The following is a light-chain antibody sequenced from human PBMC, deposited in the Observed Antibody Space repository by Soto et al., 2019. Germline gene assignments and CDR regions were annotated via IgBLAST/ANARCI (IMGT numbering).Light chain of an antibody. CDR1: QSISTY. V-gene: IGKV1-39*01. J-gene: IGKJ1*01. CDR3: QQSYSTPRK. Sequence: DIQMTQSPSSLSASVGDRVTISCLASQSISTYLNWYQHKPGKAPKLLIYAASSLQSGVPSRFSGSGSGTDFTLTISSLQPEDFATYYCQQSYSTPRKFGQGTKVEIK. CDR2: AAS.